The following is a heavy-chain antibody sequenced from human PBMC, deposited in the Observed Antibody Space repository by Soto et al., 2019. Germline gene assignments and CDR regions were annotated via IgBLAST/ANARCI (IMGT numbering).Heavy chain of an antibody. D-gene: IGHD5-12*01. Sequence: GGFLRLSCAASRFTFSTYEMHWFRQAPGKGLEWVSYISTSGSTVYYADSVKGRFTVSRDNTRNSLYLQMDSLRDEDTALYYCVRYCGTTLCNGVATRTFDYWGQGTLVTVSS. CDR2: ISTSGSTV. J-gene: IGHJ4*02. CDR3: VRYCGTTLCNGVATRTFDY. CDR1: RFTFSTYE. V-gene: IGHV3-48*03.